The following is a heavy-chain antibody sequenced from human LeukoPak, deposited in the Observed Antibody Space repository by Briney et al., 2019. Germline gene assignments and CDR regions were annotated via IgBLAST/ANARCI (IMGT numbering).Heavy chain of an antibody. V-gene: IGHV3-30*02. D-gene: IGHD3/OR15-3a*01. J-gene: IGHJ6*03. Sequence: GGSLRLSCTTSGSSFSFYGIHWVRQAPGKGLAWVAFIRYDSRIIHYADSVKGRFTISRDNSKNTVFLQMNSLKIEDTAVYYCAKNDYGTDSDFYYMDFWGKGTKVTVSS. CDR3: AKNDYGTDSDFYYMDF. CDR1: GSSFSFYG. CDR2: IRYDSRII.